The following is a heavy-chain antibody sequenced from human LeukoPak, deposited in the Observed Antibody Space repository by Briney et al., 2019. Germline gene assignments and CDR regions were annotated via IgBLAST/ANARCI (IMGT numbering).Heavy chain of an antibody. V-gene: IGHV4-39*01. Sequence: PSDTLSLTCTVSGGSISSTIYYWGWIRQPPGKGLEWIGSIYSSGSTYYNPSLKSRVTISVDTSKNQFSLKLSSVTAADTAVYYCARHFSSYYYYMDVWGKGTTVTVSS. J-gene: IGHJ6*03. CDR2: IYSSGST. CDR1: GGSISSTIYY. CDR3: ARHFSSYYYYMDV. D-gene: IGHD3-3*02.